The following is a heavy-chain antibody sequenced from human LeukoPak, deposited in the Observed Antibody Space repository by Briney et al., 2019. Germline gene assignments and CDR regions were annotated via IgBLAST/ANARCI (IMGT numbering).Heavy chain of an antibody. D-gene: IGHD1-20*01. J-gene: IGHJ6*02. CDR3: AREDRYNWNDVHYYGMDV. Sequence: SETLSLTCTVSGGSMSSYYWSWIRQPPGKGLEWIGYIYYSGSTNYNPSLKSRVTISVDTSKNQFSLKLSSVTAADTAVYYCAREDRYNWNDVHYYGMDVWGQGTTVTVSS. V-gene: IGHV4-59*01. CDR1: GGSMSSYY. CDR2: IYYSGST.